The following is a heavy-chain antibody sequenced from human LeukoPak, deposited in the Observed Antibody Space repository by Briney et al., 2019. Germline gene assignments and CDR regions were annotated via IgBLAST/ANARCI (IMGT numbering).Heavy chain of an antibody. V-gene: IGHV3-53*01. J-gene: IGHJ4*02. CDR2: IYSGGST. D-gene: IGHD3-10*01. CDR3: ARPSSGGLSEEY. Sequence: GGSLRLSCAASGLTVTTRYMSWVRQAPGKGLEWFSIIYSGGSTYYADSVKGRFTISNDDSKNTLYLQMNNLRVEDTAVYYCARPSSGGLSEEYWGQGTLVTVSS. CDR1: GLTVTTRY.